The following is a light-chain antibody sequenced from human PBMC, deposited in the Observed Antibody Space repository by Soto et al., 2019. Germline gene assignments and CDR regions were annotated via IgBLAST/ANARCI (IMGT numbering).Light chain of an antibody. CDR2: DVN. V-gene: IGLV2-8*01. CDR1: SSDVGGYNY. CDR3: NSYGCTNNYVV. J-gene: IGLJ2*01. Sequence: QSALTQPPSASGSPGQSVTISCTGTSSDVGGYNYVSWYRQHPGKAPQLIIYDVNKRPSGVPDRFSGSKSGNTASLTVSGLQAEDEADYFCNSYGCTNNYVVFGGGTKVTVL.